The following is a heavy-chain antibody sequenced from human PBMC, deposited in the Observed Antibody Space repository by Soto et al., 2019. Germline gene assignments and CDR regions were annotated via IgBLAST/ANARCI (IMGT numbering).Heavy chain of an antibody. J-gene: IGHJ6*02. CDR2: MNPNSGNT. CDR1: GYTFTSYD. D-gene: IGHD2-15*01. Sequence: QVQLVQSGAEVKKPGASVKVSCKASGYTFTSYDINWVRQATGQGLEWMGWMNPNSGNTGYAQKFQGRVTMTRNTTRSTDNMELSRLRAEDTAVYYGAGGGRGDYYYYGMDVWGQGTTVTVSS. V-gene: IGHV1-8*01. CDR3: AGGGRGDYYYYGMDV.